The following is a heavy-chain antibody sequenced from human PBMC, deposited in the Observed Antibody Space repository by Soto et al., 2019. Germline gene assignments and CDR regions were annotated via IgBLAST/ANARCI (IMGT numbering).Heavy chain of an antibody. CDR1: GGTFSSYA. Sequence: SVKVSCKASGGTFSSYAISWVRQAPGQGLEWMGGIIPIFGTANYAQKFQGRVTITADESTSTAYMELSSVGSEDTAVYYCARTPIELMTHYDAFDIWGQGTMVTVSS. V-gene: IGHV1-69*13. J-gene: IGHJ3*02. CDR2: IIPIFGTA. D-gene: IGHD2-8*01. CDR3: ARTPIELMTHYDAFDI.